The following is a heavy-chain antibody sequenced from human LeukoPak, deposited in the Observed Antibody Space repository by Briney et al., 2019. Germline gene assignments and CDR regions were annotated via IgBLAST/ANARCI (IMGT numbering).Heavy chain of an antibody. J-gene: IGHJ5*02. D-gene: IGHD6-19*01. Sequence: PSETLSLTCTVSGGSISSYYWRWIRQPPGKGLEWIGYIYYSGSTSYNPSLKSRVTISVDTSKKQFSLKLSSVTAADTAVYYCARMSSAWPPDWTDPWGRGTQVTVSS. V-gene: IGHV4-59*08. CDR1: GGSISSYY. CDR2: IYYSGST. CDR3: ARMSSAWPPDWTDP.